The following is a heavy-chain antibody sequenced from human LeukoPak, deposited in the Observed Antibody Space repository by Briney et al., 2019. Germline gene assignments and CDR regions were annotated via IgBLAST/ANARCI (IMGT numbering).Heavy chain of an antibody. Sequence: GGSLRLSCAASGFTFSSYGIPWVRQAPGKGLEWVAVISYDGSNKYYADSVKGRFTISRDNSKNTLYLQMNSLRAEDTAVYYCAKDMLRRGYCSGGSCSTYGMDVWGQGTTVTVSS. J-gene: IGHJ6*02. CDR2: ISYDGSNK. CDR1: GFTFSSYG. D-gene: IGHD2-15*01. CDR3: AKDMLRRGYCSGGSCSTYGMDV. V-gene: IGHV3-30*18.